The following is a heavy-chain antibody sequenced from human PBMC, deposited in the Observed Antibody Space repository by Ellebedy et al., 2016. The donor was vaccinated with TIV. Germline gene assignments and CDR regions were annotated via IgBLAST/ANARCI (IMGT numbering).Heavy chain of an antibody. D-gene: IGHD6-19*01. Sequence: GGSLRLSCAASGFSFGSYAMSWVRQAPGKGLELVALISNSGGSTSYADSVKGRFTISRDNSKNTLFLQMSSLTVEDTAIYYCARHISGPDDWGQGTLVTVSS. V-gene: IGHV3-23*01. CDR1: GFSFGSYA. CDR2: ISNSGGST. J-gene: IGHJ4*02. CDR3: ARHISGPDD.